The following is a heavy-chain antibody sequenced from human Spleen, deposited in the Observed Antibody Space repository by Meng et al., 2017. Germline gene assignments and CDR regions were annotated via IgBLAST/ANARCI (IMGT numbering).Heavy chain of an antibody. CDR2: ISYDGSNK. V-gene: IGHV3-30*01. D-gene: IGHD6-13*01. J-gene: IGHJ3*02. Sequence: GESLKISCAASGFTFSSYAMHWVRQAPGKGLEWVAVISYDGSNKYYADSVKGRFTISRDNSKNTLYLQMKSLRAEDTAVYYCASNTEAAAGNSVAFDIWGQGTRVTVSS. CDR1: GFTFSSYA. CDR3: ASNTEAAAGNSVAFDI.